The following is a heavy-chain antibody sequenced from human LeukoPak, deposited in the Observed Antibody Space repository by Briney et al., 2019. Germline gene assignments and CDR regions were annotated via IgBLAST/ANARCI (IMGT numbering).Heavy chain of an antibody. J-gene: IGHJ4*02. D-gene: IGHD2-2*01. Sequence: GGSLRLSCAVSGFTFSTYWMSWVRQAPGKGLEWVANIKQDGGDKYYVDSVKGRFTISRDNAKNSLFLQMNSLRAEGTAVYYCARVGCSSNSCFPDYWGQGTLVTVSS. V-gene: IGHV3-7*01. CDR2: IKQDGGDK. CDR1: GFTFSTYW. CDR3: ARVGCSSNSCFPDY.